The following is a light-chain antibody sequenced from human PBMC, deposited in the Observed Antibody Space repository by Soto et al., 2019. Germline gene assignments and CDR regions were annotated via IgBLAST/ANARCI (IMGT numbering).Light chain of an antibody. J-gene: IGKJ4*01. Sequence: DIVMTQSPDSLAVSLGERATINCKSSQSVLYSSNNKNYLAWYQQKPGQPPKLLIYWASTRESGVTDRFSGSGSGTDFTLTISSLQAEDVAVYYCQQYYSSPPTFGGGTKVEI. CDR2: WAS. CDR1: QSVLYSSNNKNY. V-gene: IGKV4-1*01. CDR3: QQYYSSPPT.